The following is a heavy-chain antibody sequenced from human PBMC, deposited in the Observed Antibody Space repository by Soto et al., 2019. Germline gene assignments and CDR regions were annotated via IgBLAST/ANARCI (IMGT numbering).Heavy chain of an antibody. J-gene: IGHJ4*02. CDR3: ATVSYFVCYYTTPDSLAY. D-gene: IGHD2-21*01. Sequence: ASVKVSWKASGYTFTSYGISWVRQAPGQGLEWMGWISAYNGNTNYAQKLQGRVTMTTDTSTSTAYMELRSLRSDDTAVYYCATVSYFVCYYTTPDSLAYWGQGTLVTVSS. CDR2: ISAYNGNT. CDR1: GYTFTSYG. V-gene: IGHV1-18*01.